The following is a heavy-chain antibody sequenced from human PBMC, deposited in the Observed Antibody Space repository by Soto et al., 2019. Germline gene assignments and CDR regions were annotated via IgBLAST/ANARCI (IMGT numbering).Heavy chain of an antibody. D-gene: IGHD3-16*01. V-gene: IGHV3-23*01. CDR1: GLRVSSFA. CDR3: AKITRS. Sequence: EVQLLESGGGLVQPGGSLRLSCATSGLRVSSFAMTWVRHAPGKGLEWISSVNGDGTATYYANSVKGRFTISRDTSKNTLYLQMDSLRAEDTAVYYCAKITRSWGQGTLVTVSS. CDR2: VNGDGTAT. J-gene: IGHJ4*02.